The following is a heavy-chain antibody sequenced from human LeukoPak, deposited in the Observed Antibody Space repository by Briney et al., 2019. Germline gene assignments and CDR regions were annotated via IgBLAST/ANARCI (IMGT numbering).Heavy chain of an antibody. Sequence: PSETLSLTCTVSGDSISNYYWSWIRQPAGKGLEWIGRIYTSGSTNYNPSLKSRVTISVDTSKNQFSLKLSSVTAADTAVYYCARENYYGSGRSFDYWGQGTLVTVSS. CDR1: GDSISNYY. J-gene: IGHJ4*02. CDR2: IYTSGST. V-gene: IGHV4-4*07. D-gene: IGHD3-10*01. CDR3: ARENYYGSGRSFDY.